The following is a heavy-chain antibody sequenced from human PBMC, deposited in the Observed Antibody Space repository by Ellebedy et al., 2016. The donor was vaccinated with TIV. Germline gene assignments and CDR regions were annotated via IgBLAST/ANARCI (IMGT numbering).Heavy chain of an antibody. CDR3: ASAGDYVGGFDY. Sequence: GESLKISCKGSGYYFSSYWIGWVRQKPGKGLEWMGTIYPGDSDTRYSPSFQGHVTISVDKSISTAYLQWSSLKASDTAMYYCASAGDYVGGFDYWGQGTLVTVSS. V-gene: IGHV5-51*01. J-gene: IGHJ4*02. CDR1: GYYFSSYW. D-gene: IGHD4-17*01. CDR2: IYPGDSDT.